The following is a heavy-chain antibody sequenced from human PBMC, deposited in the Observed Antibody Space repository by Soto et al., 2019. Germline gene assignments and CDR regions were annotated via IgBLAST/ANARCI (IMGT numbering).Heavy chain of an antibody. CDR2: ISAYNGNT. V-gene: IGHV1-18*01. CDR3: ARPQNDILTDSYTNYFDA. Sequence: QVQLVQSGAEVKKPGASVKVSCKASGFTFSNYGITWLRQVPGQGLEWMGWISAYNGNTVHAQEYQGRLTMTTDTSTSTAYMELRSLRPDATAVCYCARPQNDILTDSYTNYFDAWGQGTLVTVSS. J-gene: IGHJ5*02. D-gene: IGHD3-9*01. CDR1: GFTFSNYG.